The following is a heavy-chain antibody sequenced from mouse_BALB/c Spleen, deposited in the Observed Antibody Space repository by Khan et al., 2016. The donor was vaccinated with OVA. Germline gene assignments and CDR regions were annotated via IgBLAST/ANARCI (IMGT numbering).Heavy chain of an antibody. Sequence: EVELMESGAELVKSGATVKLSCTASGLNIKDTYMHWLKQRPEQGLERIGRTDPPHGHTNYDPKFQGKATITADQSSTTAYLQLSSLTSEDTAVYYCARMARKWGQGTTLTVSS. CDR1: GLNIKDTY. CDR3: ARMARK. J-gene: IGHJ2*01. V-gene: IGHV14-3*02. CDR2: TDPPHGHT.